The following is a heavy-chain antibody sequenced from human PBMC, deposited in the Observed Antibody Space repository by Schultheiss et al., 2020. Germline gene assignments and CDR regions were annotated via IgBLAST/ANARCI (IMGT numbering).Heavy chain of an antibody. CDR3: AREEYSSSWYGYYYYYGMDV. J-gene: IGHJ6*02. CDR2: IYYDGSNK. D-gene: IGHD6-13*01. Sequence: GGSLRLSCAASGFTFSSYGMHWVRQAPGKGLEWVAFIYYDGSNKYYADSVKGRFTISRDNSKNTLYLQMNSLRAEDTAVYYCAREEYSSSWYGYYYYYGMDVWGQGTTVTVAS. V-gene: IGHV3-33*08. CDR1: GFTFSSYG.